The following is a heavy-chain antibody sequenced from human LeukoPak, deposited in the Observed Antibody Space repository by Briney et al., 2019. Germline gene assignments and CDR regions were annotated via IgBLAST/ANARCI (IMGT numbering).Heavy chain of an antibody. CDR1: GGSFSGYY. CDR2: INHSGST. Sequence: SETLSLTCAVYGGSFSGYYWSWIRQPPGKGLEWIGEINHSGSTNYNPSLKSRVTISVDTSKNQFSLKLSSVTAADTAVYYCASHKTITMIVVVQDAFDIWGQGTMVTVSS. J-gene: IGHJ3*02. D-gene: IGHD3-22*01. CDR3: ASHKTITMIVVVQDAFDI. V-gene: IGHV4-34*01.